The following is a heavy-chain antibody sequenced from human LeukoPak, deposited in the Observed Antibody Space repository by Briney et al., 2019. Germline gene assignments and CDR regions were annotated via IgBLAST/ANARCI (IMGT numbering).Heavy chain of an antibody. CDR3: AREGRYQLLPSYYHYYGMDV. D-gene: IGHD2-2*01. V-gene: IGHV7-4-1*02. CDR2: INTNTGNP. Sequence: GASVKVSCKASGYTFTSYAMNWVRQAPGQGLEWMGWINTNTGNPTYAQGFTGRFVFSLDTSVSTAYLQISSLKAEDTAVYYCAREGRYQLLPSYYHYYGMDVWGQGTTVTVSS. J-gene: IGHJ6*02. CDR1: GYTFTSYA.